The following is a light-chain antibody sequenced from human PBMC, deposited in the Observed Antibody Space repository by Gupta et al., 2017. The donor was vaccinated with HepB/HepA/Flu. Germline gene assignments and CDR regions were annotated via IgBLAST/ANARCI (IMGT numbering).Light chain of an antibody. V-gene: IGLV3-19*01. CDR1: SLRSYY. J-gene: IGLJ1*01. CDR2: GRS. Sequence: SSALTQDPAVSVALGQTVRITCQGDSLRSYYASWYQQMPGQAPVLVVYGRSNRPTGIPGRFSASCSGNTASVTITGAAEEEDADYYCHSQDSSGTHVFGTGTKLTVL. CDR3: HSQDSSGTHV.